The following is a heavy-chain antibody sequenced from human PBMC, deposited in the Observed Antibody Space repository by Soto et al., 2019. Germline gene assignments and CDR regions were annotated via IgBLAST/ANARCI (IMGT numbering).Heavy chain of an antibody. Sequence: EVTLRLSSSASGFTFSSYGMHWVRQAPGKGLEWVAVIWYDGSNKYYADSVKGRFTISRDNSKNTLYLQMNSRSAEDTAVYDCAREPLGAAHPYYYYGMDVWRQGTTVSVSS. J-gene: IGHJ6*02. V-gene: IGHV3-33*01. CDR3: AREPLGAAHPYYYYGMDV. CDR2: IWYDGSNK. CDR1: GFTFSSYG. D-gene: IGHD6-6*01.